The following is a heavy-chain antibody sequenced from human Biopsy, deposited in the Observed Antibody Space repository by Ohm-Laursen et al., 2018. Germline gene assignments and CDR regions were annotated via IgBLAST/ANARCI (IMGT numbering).Heavy chain of an antibody. V-gene: IGHV3-66*01. CDR2: IHGSGRT. CDR1: GLSFSSYW. D-gene: IGHD3-16*01. CDR3: AGAGGHSF. J-gene: IGHJ4*02. Sequence: SLRLSCAASGLSFSSYWMHWVRQGPGKGLEWVSMIHGSGRTDYADSVKGRFTVSRDNSKDTVYLQMNALRVDDTAMYYCAGAGGHSFWGQGALVTVSS.